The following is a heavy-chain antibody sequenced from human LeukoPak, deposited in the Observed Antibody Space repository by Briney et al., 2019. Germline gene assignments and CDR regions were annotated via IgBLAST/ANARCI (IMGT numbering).Heavy chain of an antibody. CDR3: TRDPRHSDS. J-gene: IGHJ4*02. Sequence: PGGSLRLSCAASGFTFSSYWMSWVRQAPGKGLEWVANIKKDGSEKYYVDSVKGRFTISRDNAKNSLYLQMSSLRVEDTAVYYCTRDPRHSDSWGQGTLVTVSS. D-gene: IGHD6-6*01. V-gene: IGHV3-7*01. CDR2: IKKDGSEK. CDR1: GFTFSSYW.